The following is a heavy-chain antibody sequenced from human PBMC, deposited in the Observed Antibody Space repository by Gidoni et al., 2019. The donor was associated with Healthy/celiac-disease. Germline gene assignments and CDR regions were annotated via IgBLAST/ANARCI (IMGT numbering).Heavy chain of an antibody. CDR3: AKTRLWLPEYYYAMDV. J-gene: IGHJ6*02. CDR1: GFTFSNHG. V-gene: IGHV3-33*06. CDR2: IWYDGSNE. Sequence: QVRLVASGGGVVQPGRSLRLSCTASGFTFSNHGTHWVRQAPGTGLAWVAVIWYDGSNEYYAASVTGRSTISRDNSKNTLFLQMTSLRAEDTAVYYCAKTRLWLPEYYYAMDVWGQGTTVTVSS. D-gene: IGHD5-18*01.